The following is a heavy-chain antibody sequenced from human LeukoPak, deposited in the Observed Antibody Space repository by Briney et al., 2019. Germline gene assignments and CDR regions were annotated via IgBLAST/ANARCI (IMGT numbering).Heavy chain of an antibody. CDR1: GVSFSGYY. CDR3: ARDCFAGYDSSRRNWFDP. CDR2: INHSGST. J-gene: IGHJ5*02. D-gene: IGHD6-13*01. V-gene: IGHV4-34*01. Sequence: SSETLSLTCAVYGVSFSGYYWSWIRQPPGKGLEWIGEINHSGSTNYNPSLKSRVTISVDTSKNQFPLKLSSVTAADTAVYFCARDCFAGYDSSRRNWFDPWGQGTLVTVSS.